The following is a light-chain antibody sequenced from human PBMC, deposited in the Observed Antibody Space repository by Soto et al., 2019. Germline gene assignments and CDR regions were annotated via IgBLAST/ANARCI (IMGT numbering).Light chain of an antibody. CDR3: QYYGNSPLT. CDR1: QSISTSS. V-gene: IGKV3-20*01. CDR2: GAF. J-gene: IGKJ1*01. Sequence: EIVLRQSPDTLSLSPGERATLNCRASQSISTSSLAWYRQKPCQAPRLLIYGAFNRAAGIPDRFSSGGSGTDFTLTITRLEPEDFAVYYCQYYGNSPLTFGQGTKVDIK.